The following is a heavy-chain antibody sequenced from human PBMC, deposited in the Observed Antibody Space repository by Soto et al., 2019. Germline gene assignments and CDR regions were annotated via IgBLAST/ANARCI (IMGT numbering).Heavy chain of an antibody. CDR3: ARDPGIAVAGYDY. D-gene: IGHD6-19*01. Sequence: GGSLRLSCAASGFTFSSYGMHWVRQAPGKGLEWVAVIWYDGSNKYYADSVKGRFTISRDNSKNTLYLQMNSLRADDTAEYYCARDPGIAVAGYDYWGQGTLVTVSS. V-gene: IGHV3-33*01. CDR2: IWYDGSNK. J-gene: IGHJ4*02. CDR1: GFTFSSYG.